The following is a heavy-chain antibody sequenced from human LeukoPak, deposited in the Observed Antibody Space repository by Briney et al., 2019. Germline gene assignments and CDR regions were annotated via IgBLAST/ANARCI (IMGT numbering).Heavy chain of an antibody. CDR2: ISFDASNK. Sequence: GGSLRLSCAASGFTFSSYGMHWVRQAPGKGLEWVAVISFDASNKYYADSVKGRFTISRDNSKNTLYLQMSSLRAEDAAVYYCATEGSFDYWGQGTLVTVSS. CDR1: GFTFSSYG. J-gene: IGHJ4*02. CDR3: ATEGSFDY. V-gene: IGHV3-30*03.